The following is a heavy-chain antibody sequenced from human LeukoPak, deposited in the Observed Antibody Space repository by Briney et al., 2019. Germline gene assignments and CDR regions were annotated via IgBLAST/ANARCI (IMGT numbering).Heavy chain of an antibody. Sequence: QPGGSLRLSCAASGFTFSGYWMSWVRQAPGKGLEWVSYISGSSNTIYYADSVKGRFIISRDNAKNSLSLQMKSLRVEDTAVYYCARGTLGCSDATSCFEDYWGQGTLVTVSS. CDR2: ISGSSNTI. D-gene: IGHD2-2*01. CDR3: ARGTLGCSDATSCFEDY. J-gene: IGHJ4*02. V-gene: IGHV3-48*01. CDR1: GFTFSGYW.